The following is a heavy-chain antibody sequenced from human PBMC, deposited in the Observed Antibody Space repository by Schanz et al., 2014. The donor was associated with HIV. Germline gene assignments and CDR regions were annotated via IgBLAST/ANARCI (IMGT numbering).Heavy chain of an antibody. CDR1: GFTFSSYG. CDR3: ASAYGGSSQFEN. V-gene: IGHV3-7*01. D-gene: IGHD6-6*01. Sequence: VQLVESGGGVVQPGTSLRLSCAASGFTFSSYGMNWVRQAPGKGLEWVANIKPDGSETHYMDFVKGRFIISRDNTKNTLYLHLTSLRVEDTAVYFCASAYGGSSQFENWGQGDLLTVTT. J-gene: IGHJ4*02. CDR2: IKPDGSET.